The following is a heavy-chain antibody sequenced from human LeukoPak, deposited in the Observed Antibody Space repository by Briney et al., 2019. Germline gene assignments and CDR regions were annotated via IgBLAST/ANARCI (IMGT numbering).Heavy chain of an antibody. Sequence: GGSLRLSCAASGFTFSNYEMNWVRQAPGKGLEWVSYISSSGSTIYYADSVKGRFTISRDNAKNSLYLQMNSLRAEDTAVYYCAQIYTYGSSQFDYWGRGTLVIVSS. J-gene: IGHJ4*02. D-gene: IGHD5-18*01. V-gene: IGHV3-48*03. CDR3: AQIYTYGSSQFDY. CDR2: ISSSGSTI. CDR1: GFTFSNYE.